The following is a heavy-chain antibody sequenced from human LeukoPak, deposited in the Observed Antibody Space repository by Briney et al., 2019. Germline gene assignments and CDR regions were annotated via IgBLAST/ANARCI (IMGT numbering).Heavy chain of an antibody. D-gene: IGHD2-2*01. CDR1: GGSISSSSYF. Sequence: KPSETLSLTCTVSGGSISSSSYFWAWIRQPPGKGLEWIGSIYYSGSTYYNPSLKSRVTISVDTSKNQFSLKLSSVTAADTAVYYCARGHLAFAATKYDYWGQGTLVTVSS. V-gene: IGHV4-39*07. CDR2: IYYSGST. CDR3: ARGHLAFAATKYDY. J-gene: IGHJ4*02.